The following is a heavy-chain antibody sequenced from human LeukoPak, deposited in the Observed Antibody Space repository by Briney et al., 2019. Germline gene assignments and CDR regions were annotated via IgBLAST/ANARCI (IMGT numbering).Heavy chain of an antibody. Sequence: PGGSLILSCAASGFTFSSYAMSWVRQAPGKGLEWVSALTLSGTNTHYADSVKGRFTISRDVSKNTLYLQMNTLRAEDTAVYYCAKDSPLRTSYHGYFDYWGQGTLVTVSS. V-gene: IGHV3-23*01. CDR2: LTLSGTNT. D-gene: IGHD3-16*01. CDR1: GFTFSSYA. CDR3: AKDSPLRTSYHGYFDY. J-gene: IGHJ4*02.